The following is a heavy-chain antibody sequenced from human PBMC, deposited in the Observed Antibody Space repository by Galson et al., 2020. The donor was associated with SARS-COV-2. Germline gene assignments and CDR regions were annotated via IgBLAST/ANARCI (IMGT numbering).Heavy chain of an antibody. CDR3: AHSSGWAVTGHNWLDP. CDR1: GFSLNTSGVG. V-gene: IGHV2-5*02. J-gene: IGHJ5*02. Sequence: KMSGPTLVKPTQTLTLTCTFSGFSLNTSGVGVGWIRQPPGKALEWLALIFWDNDKWYSPSLKSRLNINNDASKNQVVLTMTNMDPVDTATYYCAHSSGWAVTGHNWLDPWGQGTLVTGAS. CDR2: IFWDNDK. D-gene: IGHD1-20*01.